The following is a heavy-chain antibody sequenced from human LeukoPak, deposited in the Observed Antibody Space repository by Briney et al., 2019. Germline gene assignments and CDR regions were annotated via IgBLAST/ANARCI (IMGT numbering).Heavy chain of an antibody. V-gene: IGHV4-4*09. CDR1: GVSISSYY. D-gene: IGHD5-24*01. CDR3: ARDEDGYLSFFDY. J-gene: IGHJ4*02. Sequence: SETLSLTCSVSGVSISSYYCSWIRQPPGKGLEWIGYISTSGSTDYSPSLKSRVTISVDRSKNQCSLNLSSVTAADTAVYYCARDEDGYLSFFDYWGQGTLVTVSS. CDR2: ISTSGST.